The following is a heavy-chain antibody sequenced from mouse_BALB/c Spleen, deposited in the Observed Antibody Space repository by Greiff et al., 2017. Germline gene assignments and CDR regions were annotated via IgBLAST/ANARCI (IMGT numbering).Heavy chain of an antibody. V-gene: IGHV1-62-2*01. Sequence: QVQLQQSGAGLVKPGASVKLSCKASGYTFTEYIIHWVKQRSGQGLEWIGWFYPGSGSIKYIEKFKDKATLTADKSSSTVYMELSRLTSEDSAVYFCARHEGGNYAMDYWGQGTSVTVSS. J-gene: IGHJ4*01. CDR3: ARHEGGNYAMDY. CDR1: GYTFTEYI. CDR2: FYPGSGSI.